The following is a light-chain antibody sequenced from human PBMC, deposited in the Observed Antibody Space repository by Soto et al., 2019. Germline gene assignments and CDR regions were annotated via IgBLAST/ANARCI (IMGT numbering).Light chain of an antibody. CDR2: EDS. J-gene: IGLJ3*02. CDR3: QVWDRTSDHWV. CDR1: NIGRQD. V-gene: IGLV3-21*02. Sequence: SYVLTQPPSVSVAPGQTARITCGGNNIGRQDVFWYQQKAGQVPVLVVYEDSDRPSGTPERFSGSNSETTATLTISRVEAGDEADYYCQVWDRTSDHWVFGGGTKLTVL.